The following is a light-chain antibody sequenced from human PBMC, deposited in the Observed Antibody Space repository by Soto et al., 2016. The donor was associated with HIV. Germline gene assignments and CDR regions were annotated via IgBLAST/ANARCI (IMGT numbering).Light chain of an antibody. CDR2: KAP. V-gene: IGKV1-5*03. CDR3: QQYNSSSWT. Sequence: DIQMTQSPSTLSASVGDRVTITCRASQNINNWLAWYQQKPGKAPKLLIYKAPSLESGAPSRFSGSGAGTEFTLTISSLQPDDFATYYCQQYNSSSWTFGQGTKVEIK. J-gene: IGKJ1*01. CDR1: QNINNW.